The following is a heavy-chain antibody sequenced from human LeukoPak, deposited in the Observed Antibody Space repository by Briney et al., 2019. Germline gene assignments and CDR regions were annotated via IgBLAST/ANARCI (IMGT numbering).Heavy chain of an antibody. CDR2: IYSGGST. J-gene: IGHJ6*03. V-gene: IGHV3-66*02. CDR3: ARVVAARLYYYYYYYMDV. D-gene: IGHD6-6*01. Sequence: GGSLRLSCAASGFTVSSNYMSWVRQAPGKGLEWVSVIYSGGSTYYADSVKGRFTISRDNSKNTLYLQMNSLRAEDTAVYYCARVVAARLYYYYYYYMDVWAREPWSPSP. CDR1: GFTVSSNY.